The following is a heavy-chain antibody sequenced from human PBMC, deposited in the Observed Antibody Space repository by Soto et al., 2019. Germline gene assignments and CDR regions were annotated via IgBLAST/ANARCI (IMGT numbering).Heavy chain of an antibody. CDR2: ISFDGNNQ. J-gene: IGHJ6*02. D-gene: IGHD5-12*01. Sequence: GGSLRLSCEASGFTFSRNAMHWVRQAPGKGLEWVAVISFDGNNQYYTDSVKGRFTISRDNSKNTLDLQMNSLRREDTAVYYCARDREYSGFYYGMDVWGQGTTVTGS. CDR1: GFTFSRNA. V-gene: IGHV3-30-3*01. CDR3: ARDREYSGFYYGMDV.